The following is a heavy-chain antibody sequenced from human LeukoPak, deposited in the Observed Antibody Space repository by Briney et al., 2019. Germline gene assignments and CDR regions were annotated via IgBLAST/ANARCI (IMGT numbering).Heavy chain of an antibody. CDR1: GFTFSSYA. V-gene: IGHV3-23*01. CDR3: AKAPEGYYYDSSGYFPYYFDY. Sequence: GGSLRLSCAASGFTFSSYAMSWVRQAPGKGLEWVSAISGSGGSIYYADSVKGRFTISRDNSKNTLYLQMNSLRAEDTAVYYCAKAPEGYYYDSSGYFPYYFDYWGQGTLVTVSS. D-gene: IGHD3-22*01. CDR2: ISGSGGSI. J-gene: IGHJ4*02.